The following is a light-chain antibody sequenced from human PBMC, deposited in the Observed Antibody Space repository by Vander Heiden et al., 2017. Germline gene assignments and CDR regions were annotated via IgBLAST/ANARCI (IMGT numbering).Light chain of an antibody. CDR1: QSVSFN. CDR3: QQYHNWPPLT. CDR2: SAS. Sequence: VMTQSPATLSVSPGERVTLSCRASQSVSFNLAWYQKRPGQAPRRLIYSASTRAPGVPARFSGSGSGTEFTPTISSLQSEDFAVYYCQQYHNWPPLTFGGGTKVEIK. J-gene: IGKJ4*01. V-gene: IGKV3-15*01.